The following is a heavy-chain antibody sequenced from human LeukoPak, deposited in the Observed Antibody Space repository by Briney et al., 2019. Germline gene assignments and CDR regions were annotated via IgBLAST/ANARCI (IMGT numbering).Heavy chain of an antibody. CDR1: GFTFSSYG. CDR3: ARGWGYYYGSGSPNSMDV. J-gene: IGHJ6*02. D-gene: IGHD3-10*01. V-gene: IGHV3-33*01. Sequence: GGSLRLSCAASGFTFSSYGMHWVRQAPGRGLEWVAVIWYDGSNKYYADSVKGRFTISRDNSKNTLYLQMNSLRAEDTAVYYCARGWGYYYGSGSPNSMDVWGQGTTVTVSS. CDR2: IWYDGSNK.